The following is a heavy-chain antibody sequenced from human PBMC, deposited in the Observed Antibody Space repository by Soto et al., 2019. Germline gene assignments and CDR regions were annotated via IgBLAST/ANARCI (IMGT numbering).Heavy chain of an antibody. D-gene: IGHD6-13*01. J-gene: IGHJ4*02. CDR2: INHSGST. V-gene: IGHV4-34*01. Sequence: QVPLQQWGAGLLKPSETLSLTCAVYGGSFSGYYWSWIRQPPGKGLEWIGEINHSGSTNYNPSLKSRVTISVDTSKNQFSLKLSSVTAADTAVYYCATYRRKGIAAAGFDYWGQGTLVTISS. CDR3: ATYRRKGIAAAGFDY. CDR1: GGSFSGYY.